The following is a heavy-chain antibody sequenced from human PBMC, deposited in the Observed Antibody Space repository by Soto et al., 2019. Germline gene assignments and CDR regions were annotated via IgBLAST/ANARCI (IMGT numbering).Heavy chain of an antibody. CDR1: GFTFSSYT. V-gene: IGHV3-64*01. D-gene: IGHD6-13*01. CDR3: ARGGYSSSPPPYYFDY. J-gene: IGHJ4*02. CDR2: ISSNGDDT. Sequence: TGGSLRLSCAASGFTFSSYTMHWVRQAPGKGLEYVSAISSNGDDTYYANSVKGRFAISRDNSKNTLYLQMGSLRAEDMAVYYCARGGYSSSPPPYYFDYWGQGTLVTVSS.